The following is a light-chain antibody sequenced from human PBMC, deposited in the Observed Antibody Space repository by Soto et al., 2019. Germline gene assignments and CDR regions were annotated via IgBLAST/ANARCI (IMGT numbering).Light chain of an antibody. CDR3: QQYGASPLT. CDR2: GAS. J-gene: IGKJ1*01. V-gene: IGKV3-20*01. CDR1: QNVNNNY. Sequence: EIVLTQSPGTLSLSPGERAILSCRASQNVNNNYLAWYQQKPGQSPRLLIYGASSRATGIPDRFSGSGSGTDCTINISSLEPEDFVVYFCQQYGASPLTFGQGTKVEIK.